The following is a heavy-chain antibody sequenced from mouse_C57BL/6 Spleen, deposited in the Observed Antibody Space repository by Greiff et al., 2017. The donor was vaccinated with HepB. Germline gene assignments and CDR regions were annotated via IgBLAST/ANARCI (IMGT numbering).Heavy chain of an antibody. CDR2: IDPSDSYT. V-gene: IGHV1-69*01. CDR1: GYTFTSYW. Sequence: VQLQQSGAELVMPGASVKLSCKASGYTFTSYWMHWVKQRPGQGLEWIGEIDPSDSYTNYNQKFKGKSTLTVDKSSSTAYMQLSSLTSEDSAVYYCARTNPIYYAMDYWGQGTSVTVSS. J-gene: IGHJ4*01. CDR3: ARTNPIYYAMDY. D-gene: IGHD1-3*01.